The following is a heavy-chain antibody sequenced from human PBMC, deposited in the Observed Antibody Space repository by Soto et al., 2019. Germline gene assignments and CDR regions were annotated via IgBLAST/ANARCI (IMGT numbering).Heavy chain of an antibody. V-gene: IGHV3-11*01. CDR3: ARSYSSGWEFDY. Sequence: GGSLRLSCGASGFTFSNYYMSWIRQAPGKGLEWVSYISSTGRTIYYADSVKGRFTVSRDNAQNSLSLKLNSLRVEDTAVYYCARSYSSGWEFDYWGQGTQVTVSA. J-gene: IGHJ4*02. CDR1: GFTFSNYY. D-gene: IGHD6-19*01. CDR2: ISSTGRTI.